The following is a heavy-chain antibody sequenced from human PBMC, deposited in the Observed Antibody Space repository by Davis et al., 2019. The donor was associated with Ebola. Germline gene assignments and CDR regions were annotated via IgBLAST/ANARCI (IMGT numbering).Heavy chain of an antibody. CDR2: IKQDGSEK. CDR3: AKRDYDILTWAPLYYGMDV. CDR1: GFTFTSYS. Sequence: GESLKISCAASGFTFTSYSMNWVRQAPGKGLEWVANIKQDGSEKYYVESVKGRFTISRDNAKNSLYLQMNSLRAEDTAVYYCAKRDYDILTWAPLYYGMDVWGQGTTVTVSS. J-gene: IGHJ6*02. V-gene: IGHV3-7*03. D-gene: IGHD3-9*01.